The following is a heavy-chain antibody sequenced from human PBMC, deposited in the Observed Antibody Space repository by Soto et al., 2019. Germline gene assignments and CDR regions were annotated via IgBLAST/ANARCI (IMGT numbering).Heavy chain of an antibody. CDR1: GFTFDDYA. CDR3: ATGVAAAGPFDY. J-gene: IGHJ4*02. D-gene: IGHD6-13*01. CDR2: ISWDGGST. Sequence: GGSLRLSCAASGFTFDDYAMRWVRQAPGKGLEWVSLISWDGGSTYYADSVKGRFTISRDNSKNSLYLQMNSLRAEDTALYYCATGVAAAGPFDYWGQGTLVTVSS. V-gene: IGHV3-43D*04.